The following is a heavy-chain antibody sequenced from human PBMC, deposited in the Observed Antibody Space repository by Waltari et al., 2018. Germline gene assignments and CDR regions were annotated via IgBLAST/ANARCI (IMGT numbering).Heavy chain of an antibody. J-gene: IGHJ6*03. D-gene: IGHD6-13*01. CDR3: AGRDLAAAEDYYYYYYMDV. CDR1: GYSFTSYW. Sequence: EVQLVQSGAEVKKPGESLRISCKGSGYSFTSYWISWLRQMPGKGLEWMGRIDPSDSYTNYSPSFQGHVTISADKSISTAYLQWSSLKASDTAMYYCAGRDLAAAEDYYYYYYMDVWGKGTTVTVSS. V-gene: IGHV5-10-1*01. CDR2: IDPSDSYT.